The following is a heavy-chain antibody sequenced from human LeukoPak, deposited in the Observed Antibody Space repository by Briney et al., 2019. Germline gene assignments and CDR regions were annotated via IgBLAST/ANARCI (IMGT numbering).Heavy chain of an antibody. CDR3: ARLHNNCGYHDFFDY. V-gene: IGHV3-48*01. D-gene: IGHD3-3*01. CDR1: GFTFSSYS. Sequence: GGSLRLSCAASGFTFSSYSMNWVRQAPGKGLEWVSYIGSSISTKYYTDSVKGRFTISRDNAKNSLYLQMNSLRAEDTAVYYCARLHNNCGYHDFFDYWGQGTLVTVSS. CDR2: IGSSISTK. J-gene: IGHJ4*02.